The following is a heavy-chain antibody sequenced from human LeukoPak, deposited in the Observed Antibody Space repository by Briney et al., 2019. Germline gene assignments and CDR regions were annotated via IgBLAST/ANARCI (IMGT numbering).Heavy chain of an antibody. CDR2: IHYSGST. J-gene: IGHJ3*02. Sequence: SETLSLTCTVSGGSISSYYWSWIRQPTGKGLEWIGYIHYSGSTNYNPSLKSRVTISVDTSKNQFSLKLSSVTAADTAVYYCARDRPYDILTGYDAFDIWGQGTMVTVSS. V-gene: IGHV4-59*01. D-gene: IGHD3-9*01. CDR1: GGSISSYY. CDR3: ARDRPYDILTGYDAFDI.